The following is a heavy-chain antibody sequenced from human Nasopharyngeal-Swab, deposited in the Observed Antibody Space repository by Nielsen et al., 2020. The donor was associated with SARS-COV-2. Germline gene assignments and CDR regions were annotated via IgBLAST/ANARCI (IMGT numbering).Heavy chain of an antibody. D-gene: IGHD3-22*01. Sequence: SQTLSLTCAVSGGSISNYYWSWIRQPPGKGLEWIGYMYFGVSTNYSPSLKSRVTMSIDTSKMQFSLDLASVTAADTAVYYCARETYYYDSSGPAFDYWGQGTLVTVSS. V-gene: IGHV4-59*01. CDR3: ARETYYYDSSGPAFDY. CDR1: GGSISNYY. CDR2: MYFGVST. J-gene: IGHJ4*02.